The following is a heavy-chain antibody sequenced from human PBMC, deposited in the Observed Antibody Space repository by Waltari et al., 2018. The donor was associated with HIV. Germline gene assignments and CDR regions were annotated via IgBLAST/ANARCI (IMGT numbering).Heavy chain of an antibody. Sequence: QVQIVQSGAEVKKPGSSVKVSCEASGGSFSNYAVRWVRPVPGQGLEWLGGVNPIFGSPDYSQKFHGRLTIVADESINTAYMELSSLTSEDTAVYYCATGDGRNFGVVREYYHYGMDVWGQGTTVTVSS. D-gene: IGHD3-3*01. CDR3: ATGDGRNFGVVREYYHYGMDV. CDR1: GGSFSNYA. J-gene: IGHJ6*02. CDR2: VNPIFGSP. V-gene: IGHV1-69*01.